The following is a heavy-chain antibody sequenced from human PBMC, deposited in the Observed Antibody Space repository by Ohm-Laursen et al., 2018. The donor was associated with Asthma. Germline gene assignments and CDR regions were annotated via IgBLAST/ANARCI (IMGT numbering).Heavy chain of an antibody. CDR3: ARDGWPMIVVVNQYYFDY. CDR2: ISYDGSNK. CDR1: GFTFSSYA. J-gene: IGHJ4*02. V-gene: IGHV3-30-3*01. Sequence: SLRLSCAASGFTFSSYAMHWVRQAPGKGLEWVAVISYDGSNKYYADSVKGRFTISRDNSKNTLYLQMNSLRDEDTAVYYCARDGWPMIVVVNQYYFDYWGQGTLVTVSS. D-gene: IGHD3-22*01.